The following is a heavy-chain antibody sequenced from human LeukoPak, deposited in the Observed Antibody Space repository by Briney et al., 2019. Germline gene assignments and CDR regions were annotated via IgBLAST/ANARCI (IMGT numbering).Heavy chain of an antibody. V-gene: IGHV3-23*01. CDR1: GFTFSSYG. CDR2: ISGSGGST. J-gene: IGHJ4*02. D-gene: IGHD3-16*02. Sequence: TGGSLRLSCAASGFTFSSYGMSWVRQAPGKGLEWVSAISGSGGSTYYADSVKGRFTISRDNSKNTLYLQMNSLRAEDTAVYYCAKFRRLRLGELSPRFDYWGQGTLVTVSS. CDR3: AKFRRLRLGELSPRFDY.